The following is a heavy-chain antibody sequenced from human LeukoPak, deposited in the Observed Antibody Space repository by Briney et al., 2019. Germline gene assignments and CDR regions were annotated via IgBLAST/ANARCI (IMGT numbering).Heavy chain of an antibody. Sequence: GASVKVSCKASGYTFNNYGISWVRQAPGQGLEWMGWISAYNGNTNYAQKLQGRVTMTTVTSTNTAYMELRSLRSDDTAVYYCARDNGNYYYYYAMDVWGQGTTVTVSS. CDR2: ISAYNGNT. J-gene: IGHJ6*02. CDR1: GYTFNNYG. CDR3: ARDNGNYYYYYAMDV. D-gene: IGHD2-8*01. V-gene: IGHV1-18*01.